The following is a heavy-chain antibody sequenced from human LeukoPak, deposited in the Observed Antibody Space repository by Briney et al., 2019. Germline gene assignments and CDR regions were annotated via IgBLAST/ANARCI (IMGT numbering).Heavy chain of an antibody. CDR3: ARSDNGSGSYRFDY. D-gene: IGHD3-10*01. CDR1: GYTFTGYY. Sequence: ASVKVSCKASGYTFTGYYMHWVRQAPGQGLEWMGWINPNSGGTNYEQKFQGRVTMTRDTSISTAYMELSRLRSDDTAVYYCARSDNGSGSYRFDYWGQGTLVTVSS. CDR2: INPNSGGT. V-gene: IGHV1-2*02. J-gene: IGHJ4*02.